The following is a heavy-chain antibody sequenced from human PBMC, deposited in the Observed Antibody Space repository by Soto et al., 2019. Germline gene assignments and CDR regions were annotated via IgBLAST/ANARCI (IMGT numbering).Heavy chain of an antibody. CDR1: GGSISSYY. Sequence: PSETLSLTCTVSGGSISSYYWSWIRQPPGKGLEWIGYIYYSGSTNYNPSLKSRVTISVDTSKNQFSLKLSSVTAADTAVYYCARLVTMIVVDLYYFDYWGQGTLVTVSS. D-gene: IGHD3-22*01. J-gene: IGHJ4*02. V-gene: IGHV4-59*08. CDR2: IYYSGST. CDR3: ARLVTMIVVDLYYFDY.